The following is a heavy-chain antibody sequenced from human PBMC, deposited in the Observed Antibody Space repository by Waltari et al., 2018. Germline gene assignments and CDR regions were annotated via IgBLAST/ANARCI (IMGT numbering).Heavy chain of an antibody. D-gene: IGHD6-13*01. CDR2: ISSSSSTI. CDR1: GSTFSSHS. CDR3: ARDKGGIAAAVFDY. V-gene: IGHV3-48*04. Sequence: EVQLVESGGGMVQPGGSLRLPCAASGSTFSSHSMNWVRQAPGKGLEWVSYISSSSSTIYYADSVKGRFTISRDNAKNSLYLQMNSLRAEDTAVYYCARDKGGIAAAVFDYWGQGTLVTVSS. J-gene: IGHJ4*02.